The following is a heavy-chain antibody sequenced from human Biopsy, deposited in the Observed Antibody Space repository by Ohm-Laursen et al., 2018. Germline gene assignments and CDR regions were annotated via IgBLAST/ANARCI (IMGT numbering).Heavy chain of an antibody. CDR1: GDSISSYY. Sequence: SDTLSLTCTVSGDSISSYYWSWIRQPPGKGLEWIGFIYYTGHTNYNPSLKSRATISVDTSKNQFSLKVISVTAADTAVYYCARLTGDPSYWGQGILVTVSS. CDR3: ARLTGDPSY. CDR2: IYYTGHT. D-gene: IGHD7-27*01. J-gene: IGHJ4*02. V-gene: IGHV4-59*07.